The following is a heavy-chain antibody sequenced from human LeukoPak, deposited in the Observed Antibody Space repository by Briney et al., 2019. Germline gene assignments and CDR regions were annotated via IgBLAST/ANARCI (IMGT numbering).Heavy chain of an antibody. Sequence: GGSLRLSCAASGFTFSSYEMNWVRQAPGKGLEWFSYISSSDSTIYYADSVKGRFTISRDNAKNSLYLQMNSLRAEDTAVYYCAELGITMIGGVWGKGTTVTISS. D-gene: IGHD3-10*02. CDR2: ISSSDSTI. V-gene: IGHV3-48*03. CDR1: GFTFSSYE. CDR3: AELGITMIGGV. J-gene: IGHJ6*04.